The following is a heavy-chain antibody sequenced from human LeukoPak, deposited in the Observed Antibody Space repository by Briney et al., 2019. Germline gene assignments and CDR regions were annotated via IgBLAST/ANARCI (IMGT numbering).Heavy chain of an antibody. Sequence: ASVKVSCKASGYTFTSYYMHWVRQAPGQGLEWMGIINPSGSSTSYAQKFQGRVTMTRDMSTSTVYMELSSLRSEDTAVYYCARGDGYSGYDSRYYYYYMDVWGKGTTVTVSS. J-gene: IGHJ6*03. CDR3: ARGDGYSGYDSRYYYYYMDV. D-gene: IGHD5-12*01. CDR2: INPSGSST. CDR1: GYTFTSYY. V-gene: IGHV1-46*01.